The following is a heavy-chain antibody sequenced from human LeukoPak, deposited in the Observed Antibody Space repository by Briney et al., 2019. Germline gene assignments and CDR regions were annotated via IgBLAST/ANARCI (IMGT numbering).Heavy chain of an antibody. D-gene: IGHD6-13*01. CDR1: GFTFSSYA. V-gene: IGHV3-23*01. CDR3: ARDPVASSSCPDF. CDR2: ISGSGDNT. J-gene: IGHJ4*02. Sequence: PGGSLRLSCAASGFTFSSYAMSWVRQAPGKGLEWVSGISGSGDNTYYADSVKGRFTISRDNSKSTLYLQMSSLRVEDTAVYYCARDPVASSSCPDFWGQGTLVTVSS.